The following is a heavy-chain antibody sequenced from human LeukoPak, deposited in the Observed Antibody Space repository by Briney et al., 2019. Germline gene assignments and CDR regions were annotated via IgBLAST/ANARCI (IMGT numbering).Heavy chain of an antibody. CDR1: GYTFTSYG. Sequence: ASVKVSCKTSGYTFTSYGITWVRQAPAQGLEWMGWISTYNGNTNYAQKVQGRVTMTADTSTSTAFMELRSLTSDDTAVYYCASRSGTYPYYIDYWGQGTLVTVSS. CDR2: ISTYNGNT. D-gene: IGHD1-26*01. CDR3: ASRSGTYPYYIDY. V-gene: IGHV1-18*01. J-gene: IGHJ4*02.